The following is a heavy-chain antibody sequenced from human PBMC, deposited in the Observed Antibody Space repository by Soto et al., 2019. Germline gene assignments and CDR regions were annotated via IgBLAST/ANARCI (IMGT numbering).Heavy chain of an antibody. CDR1: GGSFSGYY. CDR3: ARRYRCCFYY. V-gene: IGHV4-34*01. J-gene: IGHJ4*02. CDR2: INHSGST. D-gene: IGHD1-26*01. Sequence: SETLSLTCAVYGGSFSGYYWSWIRQPPGKGLEWIGEINHSGSTNYNPSLKSRVTISVDTSKNQFSLKLSSVTAADTAVYYCARRYRCCFYYWGQGTLVTVSS.